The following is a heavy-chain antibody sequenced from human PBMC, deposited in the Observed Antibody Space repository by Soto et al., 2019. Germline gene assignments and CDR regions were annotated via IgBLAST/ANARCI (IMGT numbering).Heavy chain of an antibody. Sequence: ETLSLTCAVYSGSFIPYYWSWIRQPPGKGLEWIGEINHSGRTNYNPSLKSRVTISVDTSQNQFSLNLSSVTAADTAVYYCARLGGYYQAFDSWGQGTLVTVSS. CDR3: ARLGGYYQAFDS. CDR2: INHSGRT. V-gene: IGHV4-34*01. CDR1: SGSFIPYY. J-gene: IGHJ4*02. D-gene: IGHD3-22*01.